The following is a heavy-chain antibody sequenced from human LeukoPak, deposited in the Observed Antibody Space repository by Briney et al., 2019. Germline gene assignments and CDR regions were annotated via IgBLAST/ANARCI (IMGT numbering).Heavy chain of an antibody. CDR3: ASLPDRGHWFDP. CDR1: GYSFTSYC. J-gene: IGHJ5*02. CDR2: IYPGDSDT. Sequence: GESLQIPCKGSGYSFTSYCTGWVRQMPGKGLEWMGIIYPGDSDTRYSPSFQGQVTISADKSISTAYLQWSSLKASDTAMYYGASLPDRGHWFDPWGQGTLVTVSS. D-gene: IGHD1-14*01. V-gene: IGHV5-51*01.